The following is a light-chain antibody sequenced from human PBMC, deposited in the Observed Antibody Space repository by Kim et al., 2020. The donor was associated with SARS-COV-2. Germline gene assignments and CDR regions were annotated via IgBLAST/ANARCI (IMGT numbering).Light chain of an antibody. CDR3: QQYYSTPRT. CDR2: WAS. V-gene: IGKV4-1*01. Sequence: DIVMTQSPDSLAVSLGESATINCKSSQSVLYSSNNKNYLAWYQQKPGQPPKLLIYWASTRESGVPDRFSGSGSGTDFTLTISSLQAEDVAVYYCQQYYSTPRTFGQGTKVDIK. J-gene: IGKJ1*01. CDR1: QSVLYSSNNKNY.